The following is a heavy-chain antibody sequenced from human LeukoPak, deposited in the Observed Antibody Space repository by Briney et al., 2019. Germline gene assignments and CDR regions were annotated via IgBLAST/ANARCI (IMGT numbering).Heavy chain of an antibody. CDR1: GYTFTMYY. J-gene: IGHJ6*03. D-gene: IGHD3-16*01. V-gene: IGHV1-46*01. CDR3: ASEHRRGRTVSLGVLFASYHTYYYMDV. CDR2: INPSDGAT. Sequence: ASVKVSCKASGYTFTMYYIHWVRQAPGQGLEWMGMINPSDGATTYAQRFQGRFTMTRDMSTTTVYMDLRSLRSEDTAVYFCASEHRRGRTVSLGVLFASYHTYYYMDVWGRGTTVTVSS.